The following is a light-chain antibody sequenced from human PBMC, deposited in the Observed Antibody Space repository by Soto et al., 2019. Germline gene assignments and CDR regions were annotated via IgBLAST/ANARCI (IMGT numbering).Light chain of an antibody. CDR2: DVT. J-gene: IGLJ1*01. Sequence: QSVLTQPASVSGSPGQSITISCTGTTSDIGGYNYVSWYQQHPGKAPKLMIYDVTRRPSGVSNRFSGSKSGNTASLTISGLQAEDEADYYCSSDIRSRAPSVSATGTKVTVL. V-gene: IGLV2-14*01. CDR1: TSDIGGYNY. CDR3: SSDIRSRAPSV.